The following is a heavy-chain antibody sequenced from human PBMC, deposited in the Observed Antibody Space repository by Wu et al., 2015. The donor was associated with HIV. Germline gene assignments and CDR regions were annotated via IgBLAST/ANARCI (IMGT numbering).Heavy chain of an antibody. Sequence: QVQLVQSGAEVKKPGASVKVSCKASGYTFTSYGIGWVRQAPGQGLEWMGWISAYNGNTNYAQKLQGRVTMTTDTSTSTAYMELRSLRSDDTAVYYCARVFPLYGSGSYSDHFDYWGQGTLVTVSS. V-gene: IGHV1-18*01. CDR1: GYTFTSYG. CDR3: ARVFPLYGSGSYSDHFDY. J-gene: IGHJ4*02. CDR2: ISAYNGNT. D-gene: IGHD3-10*01.